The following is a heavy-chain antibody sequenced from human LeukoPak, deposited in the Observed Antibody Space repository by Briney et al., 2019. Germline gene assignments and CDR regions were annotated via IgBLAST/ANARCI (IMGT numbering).Heavy chain of an antibody. CDR3: GRRGWNYGCVDY. V-gene: IGHV4-59*08. CDR2: VFDSVT. J-gene: IGHJ4*02. D-gene: IGHD1-7*01. CDR1: GDSVSSYY. Sequence: SETLSLTCTVSGDSVSSYYWTWIRQPPGKGLEWIGYVFDSVTKYNPSLKSRLTMSVDTSKNQFSLKLSSVTAADTAVYYCGRRGWNYGCVDYWGQGTLVTASS.